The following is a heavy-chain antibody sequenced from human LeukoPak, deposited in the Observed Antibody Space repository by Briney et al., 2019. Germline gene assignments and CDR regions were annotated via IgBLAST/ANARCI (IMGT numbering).Heavy chain of an antibody. V-gene: IGHV3-23*01. Sequence: PGGSLRLSCAASGFTFSSYAMSWVRQAPGKGLEWVSAISGSGGSTYYADSVKGRFTISRDNSKNTLYLQMNSLRAEDTAVYYCAKEGITMVRGVNPRYSWFDPWGQGTLVTVSS. CDR3: AKEGITMVRGVNPRYSWFDP. D-gene: IGHD3-10*01. CDR2: ISGSGGST. CDR1: GFTFSSYA. J-gene: IGHJ5*02.